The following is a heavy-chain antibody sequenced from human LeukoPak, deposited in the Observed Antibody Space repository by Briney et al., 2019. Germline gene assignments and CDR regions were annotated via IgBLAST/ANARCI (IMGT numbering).Heavy chain of an antibody. CDR2: ISWNSGSI. Sequence: GGSLRLSCASSGFTFDDYAVHWDRQAPGKVLEWVSGISWNSGSIGYADSVKGRFTISRDNAKNSLYLQMNSLRVEDTAVYYCARDRRTVHVWGQETLVTVSS. CDR1: GFTFDDYA. J-gene: IGHJ4*02. CDR3: ARDRRTVHV. D-gene: IGHD3/OR15-3a*01. V-gene: IGHV3-9*01.